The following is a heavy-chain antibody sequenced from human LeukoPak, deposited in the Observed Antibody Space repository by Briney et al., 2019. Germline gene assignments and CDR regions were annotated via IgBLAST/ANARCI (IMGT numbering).Heavy chain of an antibody. Sequence: GGSLRLSCAASGFTFSTYDMNWVRQAPGKGLEWVSHISSSSYTIYYADSVRGRFTISRDNAKNPLYLQMHSLRAEDTAVYYCARSFGSWGQGTLVTVSS. CDR1: GFTFSTYD. V-gene: IGHV3-48*01. J-gene: IGHJ4*02. CDR2: ISSSSYTI. CDR3: ARSFGS.